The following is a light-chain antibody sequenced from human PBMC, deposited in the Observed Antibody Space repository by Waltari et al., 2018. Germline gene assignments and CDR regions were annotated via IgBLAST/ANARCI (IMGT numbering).Light chain of an antibody. Sequence: QSVLTQPPSASGTPGQRVTISCSGSSSHIGSTTLNWYQQLPGTAPKLLIYSNNQRPSGVPDRFSGSKSGTSASLAISGLQSEDEADYYCAAWDDSLDGPVFGGGTKLTVL. CDR3: AAWDDSLDGPV. CDR1: SSHIGSTT. V-gene: IGLV1-44*01. CDR2: SNN. J-gene: IGLJ2*01.